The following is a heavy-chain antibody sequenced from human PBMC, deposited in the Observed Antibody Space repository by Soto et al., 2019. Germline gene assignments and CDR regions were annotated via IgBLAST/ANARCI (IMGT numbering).Heavy chain of an antibody. CDR3: ARVRLAVAARHYYYGMDV. CDR2: VIPLFGTS. J-gene: IGHJ6*02. V-gene: IGHV1-69*13. Sequence: ASVKVSCKAPGGTFTSFSINWVRQAPGQGLEWMGGVIPLFGTSNYAQRFQGRVTITADESTSTVYMELSSLRSEDTAIYYCARVRLAVAARHYYYGMDVWGPGTTVTVSS. CDR1: GGTFTSFS. D-gene: IGHD2-15*01.